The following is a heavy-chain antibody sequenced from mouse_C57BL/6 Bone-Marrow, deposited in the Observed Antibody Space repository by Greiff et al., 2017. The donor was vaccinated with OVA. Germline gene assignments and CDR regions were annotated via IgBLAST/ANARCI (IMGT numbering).Heavy chain of an antibody. J-gene: IGHJ4*01. D-gene: IGHD2-1*01. CDR2: ISSGGDYI. Sequence: EVKLMESGEGLVKPGGSLKLSCAASGFTFSRYAMSWVRQTPEKRLEWVAYISSGGDYIYYADTVKGRFTISRDNARNTLSLQMSSLKSEDTAMYYCTRLLDAMDYWGQGTSVTVSS. CDR1: GFTFSRYA. CDR3: TRLLDAMDY. V-gene: IGHV5-9-1*02.